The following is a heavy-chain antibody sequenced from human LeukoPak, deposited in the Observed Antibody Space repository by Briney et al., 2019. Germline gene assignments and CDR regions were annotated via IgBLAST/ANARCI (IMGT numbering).Heavy chain of an antibody. CDR1: GFTFRNYG. D-gene: IGHD1-26*01. CDR2: ISHDETYK. V-gene: IGHV3-33*01. J-gene: IGHJ5*02. Sequence: GGSLRLSCAASGFTFRNYGMHWVRQAPGKGLEWVAVISHDETYKDSADSVMGRFTISRDNSKNTVYLQMNSLKAEDTAAYYCARDVTLREEEANWFDPWGQGTLVTVSS. CDR3: ARDVTLREEEANWFDP.